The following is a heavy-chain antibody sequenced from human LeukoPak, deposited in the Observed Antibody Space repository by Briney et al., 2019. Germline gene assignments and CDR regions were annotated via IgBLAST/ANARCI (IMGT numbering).Heavy chain of an antibody. Sequence: ASVKVSCKASGGTFSSYAISWVRQAPGQGLEWMGGIIPIFGTANYAQKFQGRVTITADESTSTAYMELSSLRSEDTAVYYCARDPAHGGRDGYYYGMDVWGQGTTVTVSS. V-gene: IGHV1-69*13. CDR2: IIPIFGTA. CDR1: GGTFSSYA. J-gene: IGHJ6*02. D-gene: IGHD5-24*01. CDR3: ARDPAHGGRDGYYYGMDV.